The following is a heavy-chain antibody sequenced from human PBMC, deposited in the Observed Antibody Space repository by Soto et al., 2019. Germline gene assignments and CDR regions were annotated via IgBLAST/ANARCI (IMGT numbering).Heavy chain of an antibody. V-gene: IGHV1-69*01. CDR3: ARGGTRITIFGVVTYNWFDP. J-gene: IGHJ5*02. D-gene: IGHD3-3*01. CDR1: GGTFSSYA. Sequence: QVQLVQSGAEVKKPGSSVKVSCKASGGTFSSYAISWVRQAPGQGLEWMGGIIPICGTANYAQKFQGRVTITADESTSTDYMELSSLRSEDTAVYYCARGGTRITIFGVVTYNWFDPWGQGTLVTVSS. CDR2: IIPICGTA.